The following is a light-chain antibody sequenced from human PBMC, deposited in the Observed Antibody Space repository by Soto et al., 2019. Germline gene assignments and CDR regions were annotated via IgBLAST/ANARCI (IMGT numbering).Light chain of an antibody. V-gene: IGKV3-20*01. CDR3: QQLAT. CDR2: GAS. J-gene: IGKJ1*01. Sequence: EIVLTQSPGTLSLSPGERATHSCRASQSVSSSYLAWYQQKPGQAPRLLIYGASSRATGIPDRFSGSGSGTDFTLTISRLEPEDFAVYYCQQLATFGQGTKVEIK. CDR1: QSVSSSY.